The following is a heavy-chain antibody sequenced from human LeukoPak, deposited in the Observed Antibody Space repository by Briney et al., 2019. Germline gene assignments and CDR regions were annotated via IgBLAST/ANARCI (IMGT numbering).Heavy chain of an antibody. CDR3: ARDSGDYVWGDNRRPPHSLYYYGMDV. V-gene: IGHV3-53*01. Sequence: GGSLRLSCAASGFTVSSNYMSWVRQAPGKGLEWVSVIYSVGSTYYADSVKGRFTISRDNSKNTLHLQMNSLRAEDTAVYYCARDSGDYVWGDNRRPPHSLYYYGMDVWGKGTTVTVSS. CDR2: IYSVGST. CDR1: GFTVSSNY. J-gene: IGHJ6*04. D-gene: IGHD3-16*01.